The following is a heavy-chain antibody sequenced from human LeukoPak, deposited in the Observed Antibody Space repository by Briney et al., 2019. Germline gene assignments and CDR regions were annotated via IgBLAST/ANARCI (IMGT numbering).Heavy chain of an antibody. J-gene: IGHJ6*04. CDR1: GYTFTSYA. CDR2: INAGNGNT. CDR3: ARGPSDIVVVPVEYYYGMDV. V-gene: IGHV1-3*01. D-gene: IGHD2-2*01. Sequence: ASVTVSCMASGYTFTSYAMHWVRQAPGQRLEWIGWINAGNGNTKYSQKFQGRVTITRDTSASTAYMELSSLRSEDTAVYYCARGPSDIVVVPVEYYYGMDVWGKGTTVTVSS.